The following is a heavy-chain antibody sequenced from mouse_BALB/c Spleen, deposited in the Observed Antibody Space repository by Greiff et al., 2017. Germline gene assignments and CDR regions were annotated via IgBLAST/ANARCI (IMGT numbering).Heavy chain of an antibody. J-gene: IGHJ3*01. D-gene: IGHD1-1*01. CDR3: ARGVCGSSPWFAY. V-gene: IGHV1-14*01. Sequence: VQLQQSGPELVKPGASVKMSCKASGYTFTSYVMHWVKQKPGQGLEWIGYINPYNDGTKYNEKFKGKATLTSDKSSSTAYMELSSLTSEDSAVYYCARGVCGSSPWFAYWGQGTRVTVCA. CDR2: INPYNDGT. CDR1: GYTFTSYV.